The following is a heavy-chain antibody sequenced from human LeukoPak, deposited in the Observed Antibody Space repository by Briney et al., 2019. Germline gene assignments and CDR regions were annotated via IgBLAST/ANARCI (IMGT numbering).Heavy chain of an antibody. J-gene: IGHJ4*02. Sequence: ASVKVSCKASGYTFTSYGISWVRQAPGQGLEWMGWISAYNGNTNYAQKLQGRVTMTTDTSTRTDYMELRSLRSDDTAVYYCARGGVYSSGWYGGFFDYWGQGTLVTVSS. D-gene: IGHD6-19*01. CDR1: GYTFTSYG. CDR2: ISAYNGNT. V-gene: IGHV1-18*01. CDR3: ARGGVYSSGWYGGFFDY.